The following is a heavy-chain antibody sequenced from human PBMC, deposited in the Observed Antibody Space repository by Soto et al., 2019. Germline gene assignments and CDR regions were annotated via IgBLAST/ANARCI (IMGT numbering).Heavy chain of an antibody. Sequence: SETLSLTCAVYGGSFSGYYWSWIRQPPGKGLEWIGEINHSGSTNYNPSLKSRVTISVDTSKNQFSLKLSSVTAADTAVYYCARGACTNGVCPVRYWGQGTLVTVSS. D-gene: IGHD2-8*01. CDR2: INHSGST. CDR3: ARGACTNGVCPVRY. V-gene: IGHV4-34*01. J-gene: IGHJ4*02. CDR1: GGSFSGYY.